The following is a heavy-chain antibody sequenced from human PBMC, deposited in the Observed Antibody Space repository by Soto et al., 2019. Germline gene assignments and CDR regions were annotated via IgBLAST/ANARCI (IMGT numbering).Heavy chain of an antibody. CDR3: ARTDLLLWFGEVNWFDP. D-gene: IGHD3-10*01. Sequence: SETLSLTCTVSGGSISSSSYYWGWIRQPPGKGLEWIGSIYYSGSTYYNPSLKSRVTISVDTSKNQFSLKLSSVTAADTAVYYCARTDLLLWFGEVNWFDPWGQGTLVTVSS. CDR1: GGSISSSSYY. J-gene: IGHJ5*02. V-gene: IGHV4-39*01. CDR2: IYYSGST.